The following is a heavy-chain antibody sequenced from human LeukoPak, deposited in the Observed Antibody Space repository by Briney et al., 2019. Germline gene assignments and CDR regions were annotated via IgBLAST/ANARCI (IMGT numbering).Heavy chain of an antibody. J-gene: IGHJ4*02. CDR1: GFTFTTYA. V-gene: IGHV3-23*01. Sequence: GGSLRLSCAASGFTFTTYAMSWVRQAPGKGLEWVSAISGTGGNTYYADSVKGRFTISRDNSKNALHLQMNSLRAEDTAVYYCANHNIATFDYWGQGTLVTVSS. D-gene: IGHD2-15*01. CDR3: ANHNIATFDY. CDR2: ISGTGGNT.